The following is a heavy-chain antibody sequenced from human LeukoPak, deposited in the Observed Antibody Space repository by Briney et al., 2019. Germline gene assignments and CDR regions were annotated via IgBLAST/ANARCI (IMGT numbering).Heavy chain of an antibody. V-gene: IGHV3-30*02. CDR2: MRYDGSNK. Sequence: PGRSLRLSCAASGFIFSSYDMHWVRQAPGKGLEWVAFMRYDGSNKYYADSMKGRFTISRDNSKNTLYLQINSLRVEDTAVYYCARTTGIAVAGTVSYYMDVWGKGTTVTVSS. J-gene: IGHJ6*03. CDR1: GFIFSSYD. CDR3: ARTTGIAVAGTVSYYMDV. D-gene: IGHD6-19*01.